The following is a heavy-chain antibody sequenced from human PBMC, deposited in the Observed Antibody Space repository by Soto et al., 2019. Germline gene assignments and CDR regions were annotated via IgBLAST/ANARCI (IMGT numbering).Heavy chain of an antibody. CDR2: ISAYNGNT. Sequence: ASVKVSCKASGYTFTNFGISWVRQAPGQGLEWMGWISAYNGNTNYAQKFQGRVTMTTDTSTSTAYMEVRSLRFDDTAVYYCATMGRDHNWFDPWGQGTLVTVSS. J-gene: IGHJ5*02. V-gene: IGHV1-18*01. CDR3: ATMGRDHNWFDP. D-gene: IGHD2-21*02. CDR1: GYTFTNFG.